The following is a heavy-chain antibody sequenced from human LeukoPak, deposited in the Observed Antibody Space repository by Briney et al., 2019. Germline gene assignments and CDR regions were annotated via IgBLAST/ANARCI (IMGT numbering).Heavy chain of an antibody. J-gene: IGHJ4*02. CDR1: GYSFTSYG. D-gene: IGHD6-13*01. V-gene: IGHV1-18*01. CDR3: ARAAGGGYFDF. CDR2: ISAYNSNT. Sequence: ASVRVSCKASGYSFTSYGISWVRQAPGQGLEWMGWISAYNSNTNYAQNLQGRVTMTTDTSTSTVYLDLRSLRSDDTAVYYCARAAGGGYFDFWGQGTLVTVSS.